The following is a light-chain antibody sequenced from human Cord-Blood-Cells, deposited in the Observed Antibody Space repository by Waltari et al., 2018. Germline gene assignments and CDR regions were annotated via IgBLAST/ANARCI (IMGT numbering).Light chain of an antibody. V-gene: IGKV2-28*01. J-gene: IGKJ1*01. Sequence: DIVMTQSPLSLPVTPGEPASISCRSSKSLLHSNGYNYLDWYLQKPGQSPQLLIYLGSNRASGVPDRVSGSGSGTDFTLKISRVEAEDVGVYYCMQALQSPPWTFGQGTKVEIK. CDR3: MQALQSPPWT. CDR1: KSLLHSNGYNY. CDR2: LGS.